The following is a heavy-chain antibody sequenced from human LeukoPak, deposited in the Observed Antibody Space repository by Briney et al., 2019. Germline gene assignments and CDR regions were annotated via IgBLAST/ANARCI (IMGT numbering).Heavy chain of an antibody. V-gene: IGHV3-48*04. CDR2: ISSGSSTI. D-gene: IGHD2-2*01. Sequence: GGSLRLSCAASGFTFSSYSMNWVRQAPGKGLEWLSYISSGSSTIYYADSVKGRFTVSRDNAKETLYLQLDSLRGEDTAIYHCARAGGRLLVLPGDHWGQGTLVTVS. CDR3: ARAGGRLLVLPGDH. CDR1: GFTFSSYS. J-gene: IGHJ4*02.